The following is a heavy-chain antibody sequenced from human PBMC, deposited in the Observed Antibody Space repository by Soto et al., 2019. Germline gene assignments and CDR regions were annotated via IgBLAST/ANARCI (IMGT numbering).Heavy chain of an antibody. V-gene: IGHV3-73*02. D-gene: IGHD2-2*01. CDR3: TSFSTAPSNRDFDY. CDR1: GFTFSGSA. J-gene: IGHJ4*02. Sequence: EVQLVESGGGLVQPGGSLKLSCAASGFTFSGSAMHWVRQASGKGLEWVGRIRSKANSYATAYAASVKGRFTISRDDSKNTAYLQMNSLKTEDTAVYYCTSFSTAPSNRDFDYWGQGTLVTVSS. CDR2: IRSKANSYAT.